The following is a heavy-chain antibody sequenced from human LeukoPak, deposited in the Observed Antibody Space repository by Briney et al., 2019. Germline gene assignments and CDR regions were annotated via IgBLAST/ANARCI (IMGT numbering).Heavy chain of an antibody. CDR3: VTRRDFWSGFGGPLEIFDP. J-gene: IGHJ5*02. V-gene: IGHV4-39*01. D-gene: IGHD3-3*01. Sequence: PSETLSLTCTVSGGSISNSNYYWAWIRQPPGKGLEWIGSMYYSGSTYYNPSLKSRVTISVDTSKNQFSLKLSSVTAADTAVYYCVTRRDFWSGFGGPLEIFDPWGQGILVTVSS. CDR1: GGSISNSNYY. CDR2: MYYSGST.